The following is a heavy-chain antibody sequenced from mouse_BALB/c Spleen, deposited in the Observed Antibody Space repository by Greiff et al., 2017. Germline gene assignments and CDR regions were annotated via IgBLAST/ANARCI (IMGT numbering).Heavy chain of an antibody. Sequence: EVQLQQSGPELVKPGASVKISCKASGYTFTDYNMHWVKQSHGKSLEWIGYIYPYNGGTGYNQKFKSKATLTVDNPSSTAYMELRSLTSEDSAVYYCARGDAAYWGQGTLVTVSA. V-gene: IGHV1S29*02. D-gene: IGHD3-3*01. J-gene: IGHJ3*01. CDR1: GYTFTDYN. CDR2: IYPYNGGT. CDR3: ARGDAAY.